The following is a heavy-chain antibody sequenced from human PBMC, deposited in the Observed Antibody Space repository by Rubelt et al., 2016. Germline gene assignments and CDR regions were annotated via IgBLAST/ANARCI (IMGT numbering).Heavy chain of an antibody. D-gene: IGHD3-22*01. Sequence: SLRLSCAASGFTFSNAWMSWVRQAPGKGLEWVGRIKSKTDGGTTDYVAPVKGRFTISRDDSKNTLYLQMNSLKTEDTAVYYCTTDRYYYDSSGFPWFDPWGQGTLVTVSS. CDR1: GFTFSNAW. CDR3: TTDRYYYDSSGFPWFDP. CDR2: IKSKTDGGTT. V-gene: IGHV3-15*01. J-gene: IGHJ5*02.